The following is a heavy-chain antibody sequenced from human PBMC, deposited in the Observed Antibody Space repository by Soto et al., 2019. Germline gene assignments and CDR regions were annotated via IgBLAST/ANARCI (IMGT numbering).Heavy chain of an antibody. CDR1: GYTFTSYY. Sequence: QVQLVQSGAEVKKPGASVKVSCKASGYTFTSYYMHWVRQAPGQGLEWMGIINPSGGSTSYAQKFQGRVTMTRDRSTSTVYMELSSLRSGDTAVYYCARDDEESGSYLTFDYWGQGTLVTVSS. CDR2: INPSGGST. CDR3: ARDDEESGSYLTFDY. V-gene: IGHV1-46*01. J-gene: IGHJ4*02. D-gene: IGHD1-26*01.